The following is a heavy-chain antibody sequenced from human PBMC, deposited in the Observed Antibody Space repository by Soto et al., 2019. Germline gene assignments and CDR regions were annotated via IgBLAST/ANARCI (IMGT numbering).Heavy chain of an antibody. CDR3: ARRAYGRPNGWFDP. Sequence: QVQLQESGPGLVKPSETLSLTCTVSGGSISSYYWSWIRQPPGKGLEWIGYIYYSGSTNYNPSLKSRVTISVDTSKNQFSLKLSSVTAADTAVYYCARRAYGRPNGWFDPWGQGTLVTVSS. CDR2: IYYSGST. J-gene: IGHJ5*02. CDR1: GGSISSYY. D-gene: IGHD3-10*01. V-gene: IGHV4-59*08.